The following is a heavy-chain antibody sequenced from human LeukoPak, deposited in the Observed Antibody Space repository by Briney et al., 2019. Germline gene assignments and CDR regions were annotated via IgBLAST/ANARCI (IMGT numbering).Heavy chain of an antibody. J-gene: IGHJ3*02. CDR3: AKDWEAAFDSFDM. CDR1: GFTFSSYA. V-gene: IGHV3-23*01. Sequence: GGSLRLSCAASGFTFSSYAMSWVRQAPGKGLEWVSAISSDSASAYYADSVKGRFTISRDNSKNTLYLQLSSLRADDTAVYYCAKDWEAAFDSFDMWGQGTTVTVSS. D-gene: IGHD3-9*01. CDR2: ISSDSASA.